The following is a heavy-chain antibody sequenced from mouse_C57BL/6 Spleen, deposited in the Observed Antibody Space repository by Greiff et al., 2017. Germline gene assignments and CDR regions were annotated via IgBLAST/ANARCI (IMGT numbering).Heavy chain of an antibody. CDR2: ISSGGDYI. Sequence: EVQGVESGEGLVKPGGSLKLSCEASGFTFSSYAMPWVRQTPGQRLEWVAYISSGGDYIYYADTVKGRVTISIDNARTTLYLQMRGLKSEDTAMYYCTRSYSSLAWFAYWGQGTLVTVSA. J-gene: IGHJ3*01. V-gene: IGHV5-9-1*02. CDR3: TRSYSSLAWFAY. CDR1: GFTFSSYA. D-gene: IGHD1-1*01.